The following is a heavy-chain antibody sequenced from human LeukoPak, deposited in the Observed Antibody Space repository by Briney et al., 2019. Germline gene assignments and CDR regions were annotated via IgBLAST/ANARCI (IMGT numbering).Heavy chain of an antibody. D-gene: IGHD2-2*01. Sequence: SETLSLTCTVSGGSISSGGYYWSWIRQPPGKGLEWIGYIYHSGSTYYNPSLKSRVTISVDRSKNQFSLKLSSVTAADTAVYYCASTPLGYCSSTSCYRDASDIWGQGTMVTVSS. CDR3: ASTPLGYCSSTSCYRDASDI. CDR2: IYHSGST. J-gene: IGHJ3*02. CDR1: GGSISSGGYY. V-gene: IGHV4-30-2*01.